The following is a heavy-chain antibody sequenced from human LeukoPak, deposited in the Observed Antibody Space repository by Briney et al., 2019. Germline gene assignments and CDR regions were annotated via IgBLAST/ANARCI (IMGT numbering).Heavy chain of an antibody. CDR2: IYYSGST. V-gene: IGHV4-39*07. D-gene: IGHD3-10*01. CDR3: ARGGDYYGSGRPFDY. CDR1: GGSISSSSYY. Sequence: PSETLSLTCTVSGGSISSSSYYWGWIRQPPGKGLEWIGSIYYSGSTYYNPSLKSRVTISVDTSKNQSSLKLSSVTAADTAVYYCARGGDYYGSGRPFDYWGQGTLVTVSS. J-gene: IGHJ4*02.